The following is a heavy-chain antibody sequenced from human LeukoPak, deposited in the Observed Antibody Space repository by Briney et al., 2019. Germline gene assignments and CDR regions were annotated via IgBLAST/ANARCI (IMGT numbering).Heavy chain of an antibody. D-gene: IGHD6-6*01. J-gene: IGHJ4*02. V-gene: IGHV4-59*08. CDR1: GDSISSYY. Sequence: PSDTLTLTCTVSGDSISSYYWSWIRQPPGKGLEWIGYIYYSGSTNYNPSLKSRGTTSVNTTNSQSSLNLRSVTASDTPAFYCAGQRYSSSSFYLDYWGEGTLVTVSS. CDR3: AGQRYSSSSFYLDY. CDR2: IYYSGST.